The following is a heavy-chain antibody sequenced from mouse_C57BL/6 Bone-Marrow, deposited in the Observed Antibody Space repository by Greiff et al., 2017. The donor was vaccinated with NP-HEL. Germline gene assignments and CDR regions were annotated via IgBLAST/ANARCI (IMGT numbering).Heavy chain of an antibody. Sequence: EVQLQESGPVLVKPGPSVKISCKASGFTFTDYYMHWVKQSHGKSLEWIGLVYPYNGGTSYNQKFKGKATLTVDTSSSPAYMELNSLTSEDSAVYYCARSWYYGSSHWYFDVWGTGTTVTVSS. D-gene: IGHD1-1*01. V-gene: IGHV1-36*01. CDR2: VYPYNGGT. CDR3: ARSWYYGSSHWYFDV. J-gene: IGHJ1*03. CDR1: GFTFTDYY.